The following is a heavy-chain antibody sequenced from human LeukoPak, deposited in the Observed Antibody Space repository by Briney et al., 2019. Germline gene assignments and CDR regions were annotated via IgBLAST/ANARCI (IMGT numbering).Heavy chain of an antibody. J-gene: IGHJ6*02. CDR2: IYYSGST. D-gene: IGHD3-10*01. V-gene: IGHV4-59*01. CDR1: GGSISSYY. CDR3: ARVISDGSGSFGMDV. Sequence: SETLSLTCTVSGGSISSYYWSWIRQPPGKGLEWIGYIYYSGSTNYNPSLESRVTISVDTSKNQFSLKLSSVTAADTAVYYCARVISDGSGSFGMDVWGQGTTVTVSS.